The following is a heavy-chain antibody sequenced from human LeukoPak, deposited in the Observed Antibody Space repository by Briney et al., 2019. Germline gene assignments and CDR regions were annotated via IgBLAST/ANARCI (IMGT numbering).Heavy chain of an antibody. D-gene: IGHD5/OR15-5a*01. CDR1: NGSFSGYY. CDR2: INHSGGT. V-gene: IGHV4-34*01. Sequence: PSETLSLTCTVYNGSFSGYYWTWIRQPPGKGLEWIGEINHSGGTNYNPSLKSRVTISRDTSKNQFSLTLSSVTAADTAVYYCARLPSKWGQGTLVTVSS. J-gene: IGHJ4*02. CDR3: ARLPSK.